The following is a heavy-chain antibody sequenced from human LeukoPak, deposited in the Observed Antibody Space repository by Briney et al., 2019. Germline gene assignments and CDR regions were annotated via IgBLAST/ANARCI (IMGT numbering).Heavy chain of an antibody. D-gene: IGHD2-2*01. J-gene: IGHJ4*02. Sequence: SETLSLTCTVSGGSISSSSYYWGWIRQPPGKGLEWIGSIYYSGSTYYNPSLKSRVTISVDTSKNQFSLKLISVTAADTAVYYCARLSAHCSSSCCYFDCWGQGTLVTVSS. CDR2: IYYSGST. CDR1: GGSISSSSYY. CDR3: ARLSAHCSSSCCYFDC. V-gene: IGHV4-39*01.